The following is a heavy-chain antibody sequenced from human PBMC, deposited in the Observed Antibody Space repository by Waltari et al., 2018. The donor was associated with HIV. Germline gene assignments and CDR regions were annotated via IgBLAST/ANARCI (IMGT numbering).Heavy chain of an antibody. CDR2: IFYDGRT. J-gene: IGHJ6*02. Sequence: QVQVQESGPGLVKPSETLSLTCTVSGGSISSHYWGWIRQTPGKGLEWIGYIFYDGRTDYNPSLKSRVTLAVDTSKNQFSLNLRSVTTADTAVYYCARGLVPIDFNGMDVWGQGTMVTVSS. V-gene: IGHV4-59*11. CDR1: GGSISSHY. D-gene: IGHD3-16*01. CDR3: ARGLVPIDFNGMDV.